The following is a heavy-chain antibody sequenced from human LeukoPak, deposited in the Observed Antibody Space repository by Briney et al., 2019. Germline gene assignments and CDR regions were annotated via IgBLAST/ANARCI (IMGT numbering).Heavy chain of an antibody. D-gene: IGHD1-26*01. V-gene: IGHV3-7*03. CDR2: IKEDGSEI. Sequence: GGSLRLSCAASGFTFSNYWMNWVRQAPGKGPEWVANIKEDGSEIYYVDSVKGRFTISRDNAENSLYLQMNSLRVEDTAVYYCAARSSGNPYFWGQGTLVTVSS. CDR1: GFTFSNYW. J-gene: IGHJ4*02. CDR3: AARSSGNPYF.